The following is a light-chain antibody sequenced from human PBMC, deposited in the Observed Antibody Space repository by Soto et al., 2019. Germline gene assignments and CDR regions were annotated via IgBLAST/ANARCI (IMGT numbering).Light chain of an antibody. CDR1: QSITTY. J-gene: IGKJ4*01. V-gene: IGKV1-16*01. CDR2: AAS. Sequence: DIQMTQSPSSLSASVGDRVTITCRASQSITTYLNWYQQKPGKAPKLLIYAASSLQSGVPSRFSGSGSGTDFTLTINNLQPEDFATYYCQQYNTYPPTFGGGTKVDIK. CDR3: QQYNTYPPT.